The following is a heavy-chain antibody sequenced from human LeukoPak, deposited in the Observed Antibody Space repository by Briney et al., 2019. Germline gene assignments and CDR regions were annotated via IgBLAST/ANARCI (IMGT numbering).Heavy chain of an antibody. J-gene: IGHJ4*02. Sequence: GGSLRLSCAASGFTFSSYEMSWVRQAPGKGLEWVSYISTSGNSIYYADSVKGRFTISRDNAKNSLFLQMNSLRAEDTAVYYCATSQGSWPDYFDYWGQGTLVTVSS. D-gene: IGHD6-13*01. CDR1: GFTFSSYE. CDR3: ATSQGSWPDYFDY. CDR2: ISTSGNSI. V-gene: IGHV3-48*03.